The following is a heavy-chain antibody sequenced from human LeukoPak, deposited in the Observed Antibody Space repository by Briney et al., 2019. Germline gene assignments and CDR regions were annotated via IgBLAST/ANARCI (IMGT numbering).Heavy chain of an antibody. CDR2: INPNSGGT. CDR1: GYTFTGYY. D-gene: IGHD2-2*01. J-gene: IGHJ6*02. Sequence: WASVKVSCKASGYTFTGYYMHWVRQAPGQGLEWMGRINPNSGGTNYAQKFQGRVTMTRDTSISTAYMELSRLRSDDTAVYYCARDCSSTSCYVYGVDVWGQGTTVTVSS. CDR3: ARDCSSTSCYVYGVDV. V-gene: IGHV1-2*06.